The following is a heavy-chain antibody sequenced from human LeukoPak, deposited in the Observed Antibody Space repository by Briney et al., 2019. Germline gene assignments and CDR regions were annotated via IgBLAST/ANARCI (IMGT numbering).Heavy chain of an antibody. J-gene: IGHJ5*02. CDR3: ARDGQEYCGGDCYSEVGTIGHNWFDP. CDR2: ISYDGSNE. CDR1: GFTFSSYA. V-gene: IGHV3-30-3*01. Sequence: GGSLRLSCAASGFTFSSYAMHWVRQAPGKGLEWVAVISYDGSNEYYADSVKGRFTISRDNSKNTLYLQMNSLRAEDTAVYYCARDGQEYCGGDCYSEVGTIGHNWFDPWGQGTLVTVSS. D-gene: IGHD2-21*02.